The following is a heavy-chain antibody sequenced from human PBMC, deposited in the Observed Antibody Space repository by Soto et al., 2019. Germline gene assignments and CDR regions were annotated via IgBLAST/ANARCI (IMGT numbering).Heavy chain of an antibody. CDR1: GFTFSSYA. V-gene: IGHV3-64D*06. CDR2: VRGNGDPP. CDR3: VKSRGGNNFDFFD. Sequence: GGSLRLSCSASGFTFSSYAMHRVRQAPGKGLEYVSGVRGNGDPPFYADSVKGRFTISRDNSKNTLYLQMSSLSADDTAVYYCVKSRGGNNFDFFDWGQGALVTVSS. J-gene: IGHJ4*02. D-gene: IGHD5-12*01.